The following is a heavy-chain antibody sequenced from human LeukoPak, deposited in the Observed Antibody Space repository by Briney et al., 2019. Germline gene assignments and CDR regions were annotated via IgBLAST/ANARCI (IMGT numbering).Heavy chain of an antibody. CDR2: ISGSGGST. V-gene: IGHV3-23*01. J-gene: IGHJ4*02. CDR1: GFTFSSYA. Sequence: GGSLRLSCAASGFTFSSYAMSWVRQAPGKGPEWVSAISGSGGSTYYADSVKGRFTISRDNSKNTLYLQMNSLRAEDTAVYYCARSYDYVWGSYRHSIDYWGQGTLVTVSS. D-gene: IGHD3-16*02. CDR3: ARSYDYVWGSYRHSIDY.